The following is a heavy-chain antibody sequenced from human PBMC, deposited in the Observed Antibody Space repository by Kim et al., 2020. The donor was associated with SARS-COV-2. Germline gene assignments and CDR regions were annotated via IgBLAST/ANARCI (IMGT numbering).Heavy chain of an antibody. V-gene: IGHV3-7*05. D-gene: IGHD5-18*01. Sequence: GGYLRLSCAASGFTFSSYWMSWVRQAPGKGLEWVANIKQDGSEKYYVDSVKGRFTISRDNAKNSLYLQMNSLRAEDTAVYYCARDLIAAAANVDTAMVYWGQGTLVTVSS. CDR1: GFTFSSYW. CDR2: IKQDGSEK. J-gene: IGHJ4*02. CDR3: ARDLIAAAANVDTAMVY.